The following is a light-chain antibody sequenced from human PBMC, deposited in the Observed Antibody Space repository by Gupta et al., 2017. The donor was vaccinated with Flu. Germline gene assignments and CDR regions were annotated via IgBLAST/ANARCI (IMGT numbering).Light chain of an antibody. CDR1: PSVSRH. V-gene: IGKV3-15*01. J-gene: IGKJ4*01. CDR2: GAF. Sequence: APLSVTPGGQAPHSLRGDPSVSRHVTRYQEEPGETPRVLIFGAFTVATGAPARFSGSGSGTEFTLTISSLQSEDFAIYYCQQSDNWPVTFGGGTKVEIK. CDR3: QQSDNWPVT.